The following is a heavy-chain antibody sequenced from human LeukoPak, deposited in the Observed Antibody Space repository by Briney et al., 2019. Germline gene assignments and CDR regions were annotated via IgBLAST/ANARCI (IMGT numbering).Heavy chain of an antibody. J-gene: IGHJ3*01. D-gene: IGHD3-22*01. Sequence: GGSLRLSCAASGFTFSSYAMHWVRQAPGKGLEWVAVISYDGSNKYYADSVKGRFTISRDNSKNTLYLQMNSLRAEDTAVYYCAKDLDYYDSSGYSLWGQGTMVTVSS. CDR1: GFTFSSYA. V-gene: IGHV3-30*04. CDR2: ISYDGSNK. CDR3: AKDLDYYDSSGYSL.